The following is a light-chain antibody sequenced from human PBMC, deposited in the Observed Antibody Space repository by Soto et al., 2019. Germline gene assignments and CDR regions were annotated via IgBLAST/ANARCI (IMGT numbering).Light chain of an antibody. CDR1: QSVRSN. V-gene: IGKV3-20*01. J-gene: IGKJ5*01. CDR3: QQYGSSPLT. Sequence: EVVMTQSPATLSVGPGERVTLACRASQSVRSNLAWYQQKPGQSPRLLIYGASSRATGIPDRFSGSGSGTDFTLTISRLEPEDFAVYYCQQYGSSPLTFGQGTRLEIK. CDR2: GAS.